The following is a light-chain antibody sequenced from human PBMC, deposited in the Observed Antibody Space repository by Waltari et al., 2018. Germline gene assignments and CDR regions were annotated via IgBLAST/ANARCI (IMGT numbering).Light chain of an antibody. J-gene: IGKJ1*01. CDR1: QTIATS. V-gene: IGKV1-39*01. CDR2: GAS. CDR3: QQSYTTPT. Sequence: DIQMTQSPSSLSASVGDRVTITCRASQTIATSLNWYQQKPGHAPEVLIYGASILQIGVPSRFSGSGAGTDFTLTISSLQPEDFATYYCQQSYTTPTFGHGTKVEIK.